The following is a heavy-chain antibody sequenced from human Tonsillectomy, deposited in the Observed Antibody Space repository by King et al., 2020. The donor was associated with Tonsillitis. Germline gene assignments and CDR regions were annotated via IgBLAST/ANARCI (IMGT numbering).Heavy chain of an antibody. J-gene: IGHJ3*02. CDR2: IKQDGSVT. D-gene: IGHD3-22*01. CDR1: GFTFSNYW. CDR3: ARDMKPYDGSVHYDAFDR. Sequence: VQLVESGGGLVQPGGSLRLSCVGSGFTFSNYWMTWVRQAPGKGLEWVANIKQDGSVTYYVDSVRGRFTISRDNAKKAVYLQMDSLRADDTAVYFCARDMKPYDGSVHYDAFDRWGQGTMVSVSS. V-gene: IGHV3-7*03.